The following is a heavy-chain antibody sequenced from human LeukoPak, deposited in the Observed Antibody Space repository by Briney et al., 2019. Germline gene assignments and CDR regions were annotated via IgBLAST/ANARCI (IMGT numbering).Heavy chain of an antibody. D-gene: IGHD4-17*01. J-gene: IGHJ4*02. V-gene: IGHV4-34*01. Sequence: SETLSLTCAVSGVSFDDYYWSWVRQARGKGLEWIGEINHSGYTNDSPSLKSRVTLSIDTSRKQFSLNLRSVTVADAGIYYCTRMTTGHDYWGQGTLVTVSS. CDR3: TRMTTGHDY. CDR1: GVSFDDYY. CDR2: INHSGYT.